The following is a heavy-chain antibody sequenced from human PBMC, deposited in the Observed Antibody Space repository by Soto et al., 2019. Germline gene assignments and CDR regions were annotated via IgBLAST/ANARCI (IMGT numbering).Heavy chain of an antibody. Sequence: ASVKVSCKASGYTFTSYAMHWVRQAPGQRLEWMGWINAGNGNTKYSQKFQGRVTITRDTSASTAYMELSSLRSEDTAVYYCAREFSTVTNYGMDVWGQGTTVTVSS. J-gene: IGHJ6*02. CDR3: AREFSTVTNYGMDV. D-gene: IGHD4-17*01. V-gene: IGHV1-3*01. CDR2: INAGNGNT. CDR1: GYTFTSYA.